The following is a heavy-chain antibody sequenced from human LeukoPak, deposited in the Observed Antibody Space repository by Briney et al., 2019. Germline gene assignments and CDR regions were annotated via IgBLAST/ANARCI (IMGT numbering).Heavy chain of an antibody. CDR1: GFTFSSYW. Sequence: GGSLRLSCVASGFTFSSYWMNWVRQAPGKGLEWVSYISSSGSTIYYADSVKGRFTISGDNAKNSLYLQMNSLRAEDTAVYYCAELGITMIGGVWGKGTTVTISS. V-gene: IGHV3-48*03. J-gene: IGHJ6*04. D-gene: IGHD3-10*02. CDR3: AELGITMIGGV. CDR2: ISSSGSTI.